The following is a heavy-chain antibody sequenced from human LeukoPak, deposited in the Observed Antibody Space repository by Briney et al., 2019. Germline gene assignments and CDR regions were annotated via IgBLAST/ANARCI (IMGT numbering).Heavy chain of an antibody. V-gene: IGHV4-61*08. CDR3: ARVREWLFDY. D-gene: IGHD3-3*01. Sequence: SETLSLTCTVSGGSISSGDYYWSWIRQPPGKGLEWIGYIYYSGSTNYNPSLKSRVTISVDTSKNQFSLKLSSVTAADTAVYYCARVREWLFDYWGQGTLVTVSS. CDR2: IYYSGST. CDR1: GGSISSGDYY. J-gene: IGHJ4*02.